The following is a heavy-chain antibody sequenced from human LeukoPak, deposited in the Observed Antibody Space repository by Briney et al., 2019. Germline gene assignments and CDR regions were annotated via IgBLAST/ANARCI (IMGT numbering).Heavy chain of an antibody. J-gene: IGHJ4*02. CDR1: GGSISSGGYY. V-gene: IGHV4-31*03. CDR2: IYYSGSS. CDR3: ARGEMATTYYFDY. D-gene: IGHD5-24*01. Sequence: SGPTLVKPSETLSLTCTVSGGSISSGGYYWSWIRQHPGKGLEWIGYIYYSGSSYYNPSLKSRVTISVDTSKNQFSLKLTSVTAADTAVYYCARGEMATTYYFDYWGQGTLVTVSS.